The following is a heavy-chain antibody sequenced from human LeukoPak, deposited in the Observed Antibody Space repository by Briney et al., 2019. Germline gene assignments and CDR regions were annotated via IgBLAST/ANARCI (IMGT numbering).Heavy chain of an antibody. D-gene: IGHD3-10*01. CDR1: GGSISSSSYY. CDR2: IYYSGST. V-gene: IGHV4-61*01. CDR3: ARGSPVTMVRGVIGFDP. J-gene: IGHJ5*02. Sequence: SETLSLTCTVSGGSISSSSYYWSWIRQPPGKGLEWIGYIYYSGSTNYNPSLKSRVTISVDTSKNQFSLKLSSVTAADTAVYYCARGSPVTMVRGVIGFDPWGQGTLVTVSS.